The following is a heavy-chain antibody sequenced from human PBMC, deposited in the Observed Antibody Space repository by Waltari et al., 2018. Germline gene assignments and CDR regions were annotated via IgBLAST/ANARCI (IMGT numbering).Heavy chain of an antibody. D-gene: IGHD1-20*01. V-gene: IGHV2-5*01. CDR1: GFSLSTSGVG. CDR3: AQFLTGMTTEDYFDY. J-gene: IGHJ4*02. Sequence: QITLKESGPTLVKPTQTLTLTCTFSGFSLSTSGVGVGWIRQPPGKALEWLALIYWNDDKRYSPSLKSRLTITKDTSKNQVVLTMTNMDPVDTATYYCAQFLTGMTTEDYFDYWGQGTLVTVSS. CDR2: IYWNDDK.